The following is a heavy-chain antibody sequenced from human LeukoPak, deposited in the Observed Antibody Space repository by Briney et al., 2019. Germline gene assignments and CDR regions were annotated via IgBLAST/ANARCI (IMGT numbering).Heavy chain of an antibody. V-gene: IGHV3-33*06. D-gene: IGHD5-18*01. CDR2: VWYDGSKK. Sequence: QPGGSLRLSCAASGFTFSSYGMHWVRQAPGKGLEWVAVVWYDGSKKYSADSVKGRITISRDDSKNTLYLQMNSLRAEDTAVYYCANFIQLWFGYWGQGTLVTVSS. CDR3: ANFIQLWFGY. J-gene: IGHJ4*02. CDR1: GFTFSSYG.